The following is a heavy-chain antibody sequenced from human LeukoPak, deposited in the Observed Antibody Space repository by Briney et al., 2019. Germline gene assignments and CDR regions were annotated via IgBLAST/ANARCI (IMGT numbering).Heavy chain of an antibody. D-gene: IGHD3-10*01. V-gene: IGHV3-33*01. CDR1: GFTFSSYG. J-gene: IGHJ6*02. Sequence: PGRSLRLSCAASGFTFSSYGMHWVRQAPGKGLEWVAVIWYDGSNKYYADSVKGRFTISRDNSKNTLYLQMNSLRAEDTAVYYCARDRPFGEFEDYYYGMDVWGQGTTVTVSS. CDR3: ARDRPFGEFEDYYYGMDV. CDR2: IWYDGSNK.